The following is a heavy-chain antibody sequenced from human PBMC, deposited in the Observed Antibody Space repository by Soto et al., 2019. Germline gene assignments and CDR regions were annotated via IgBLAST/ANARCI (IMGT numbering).Heavy chain of an antibody. V-gene: IGHV3-73*01. CDR3: XRDLFSYDYSGILWFDP. CDR1: GFAFSGSA. Sequence: PGGSLRLSCAASGFAFSGSAMYWVRQASGKGPEWVGRIRSKGHNYATEYAASVKGRFTISRDDSKNTAYLQMNSLQTEDTAVYYCXRDLFSYDYSGILWFDPWGPGTLVTVSS. J-gene: IGHJ5*02. D-gene: IGHD3-16*01. CDR2: IRSKGHNYAT.